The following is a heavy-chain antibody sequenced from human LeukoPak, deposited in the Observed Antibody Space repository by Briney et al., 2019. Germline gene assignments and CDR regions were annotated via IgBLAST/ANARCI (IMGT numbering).Heavy chain of an antibody. J-gene: IGHJ4*02. D-gene: IGHD1-26*01. Sequence: SETLSLTCAVYGGSFSGYYWSWIRQPPGKGLEWIGEINHSGSTNYNPSLKSRVTMSVDTSKNQFSLKLSSVTAADTAVYYCASREWELEVWGQGTLVTVSS. CDR3: ASREWELEV. CDR1: GGSFSGYY. V-gene: IGHV4-34*01. CDR2: INHSGST.